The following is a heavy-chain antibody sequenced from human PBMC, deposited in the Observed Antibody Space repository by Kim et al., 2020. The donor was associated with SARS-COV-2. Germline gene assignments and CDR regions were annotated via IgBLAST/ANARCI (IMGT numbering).Heavy chain of an antibody. CDR3: AAVPRRGGFDP. V-gene: IGHV1-58*01. Sequence: TNYAQKFQERVTITRDMSTSTAYMELSSLRSEDTAVYYCAAVPRRGGFDPWGQGTLVTVSS. J-gene: IGHJ5*02. CDR2: T. D-gene: IGHD3-16*01.